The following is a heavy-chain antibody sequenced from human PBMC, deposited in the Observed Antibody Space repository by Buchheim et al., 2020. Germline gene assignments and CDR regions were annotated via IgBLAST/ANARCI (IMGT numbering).Heavy chain of an antibody. J-gene: IGHJ6*02. CDR1: GFTFSSYW. CDR2: INSDGRTT. CDR3: VTSGSYYYYAMDV. V-gene: IGHV3-74*01. Sequence: EVQLVESGGGLVQPGGSLRLSCAASGFTFSSYWMHWVRQAPGKGLVCVARINSDGRTTTYADSVKGRFTISRANAMNTVYLQMNSLRAEDTAVYYCVTSGSYYYYAMDVWGQGTT. D-gene: IGHD3-22*01.